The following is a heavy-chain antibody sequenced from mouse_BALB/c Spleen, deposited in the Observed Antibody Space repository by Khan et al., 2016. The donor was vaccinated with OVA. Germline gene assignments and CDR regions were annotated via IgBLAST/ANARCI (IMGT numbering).Heavy chain of an antibody. D-gene: IGHD1-1*02. CDR3: SRIYGGDFDY. V-gene: IGHV3-2*02. J-gene: IGHJ2*01. Sequence: EVQLQESGPGLVKPSQSLSLTCTVTGYSITSDYAWNWIRQFPGNKLEWMGYIRSSGNTKYNPSLKSRISITRDTSKNQFFLQLNSVTTEDTATYYWSRIYGGDFDYWGQGTTLTVSS. CDR1: GYSITSDYA. CDR2: IRSSGNT.